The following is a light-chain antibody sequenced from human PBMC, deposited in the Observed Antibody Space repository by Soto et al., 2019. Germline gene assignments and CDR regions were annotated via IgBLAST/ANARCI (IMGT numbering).Light chain of an antibody. V-gene: IGKV1-39*01. J-gene: IGKJ5*01. CDR2: AAS. CDR3: QQSYSTPPT. Sequence: DIQMTQSPSSLSASVGDRVTITCRASQSISSYLNWYQQKPGKAPKLLIYAASSLQSGVPSRFSGSGSGTEFTLTISSLQPEDFATYYCQQSYSTPPTFGQGTRLEI. CDR1: QSISSY.